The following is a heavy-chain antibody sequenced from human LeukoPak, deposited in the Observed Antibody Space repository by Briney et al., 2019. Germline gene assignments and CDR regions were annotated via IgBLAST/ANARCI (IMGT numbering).Heavy chain of an antibody. J-gene: IGHJ6*03. Sequence: SETLSLTCTVSGGSISSYYWSWIRQPAGKGLEWIGRIYTSGSTNYNPSLKSRVTMSVDTSKNQFSLKLSSVTAADTAVYYCARSAYYYDSGYMDVWGKGTTVTVSS. D-gene: IGHD3-22*01. CDR2: IYTSGST. V-gene: IGHV4-4*07. CDR1: GGSISSYY. CDR3: ARSAYYYDSGYMDV.